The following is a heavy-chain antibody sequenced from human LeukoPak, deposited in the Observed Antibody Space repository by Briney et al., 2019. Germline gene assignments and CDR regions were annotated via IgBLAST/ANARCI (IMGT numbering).Heavy chain of an antibody. D-gene: IGHD2-2*01. CDR1: RYTFSSYG. J-gene: IGHJ4*02. Sequence: GRSLRLSCATSRYTFSSYGMHWVRQAPGKGLEWVAVISYDGSNKYYADSVKGRFTISRDNSKNTLYLQMNSLRAEDTAVYYCAKDCGLVPAAIGPADYWGQGTLVTVSS. CDR2: ISYDGSNK. V-gene: IGHV3-30*18. CDR3: AKDCGLVPAAIGPADY.